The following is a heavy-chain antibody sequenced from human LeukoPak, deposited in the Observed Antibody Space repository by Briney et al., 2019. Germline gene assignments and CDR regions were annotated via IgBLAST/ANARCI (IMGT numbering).Heavy chain of an antibody. J-gene: IGHJ4*02. CDR2: ISAYNGNT. CDR1: GYTFTSYG. Sequence: ASVTVSFTASGYTFTSYGISWVRQAPGQGLEWMGWISAYNGNTNYAQKLQGRVTMTTDTSTSTAYMELRSLRSDDTAVYYCARSRSTPGYFDYWGQGTLVTVSS. CDR3: ARSRSTPGYFDY. V-gene: IGHV1-18*01. D-gene: IGHD5/OR15-5a*01.